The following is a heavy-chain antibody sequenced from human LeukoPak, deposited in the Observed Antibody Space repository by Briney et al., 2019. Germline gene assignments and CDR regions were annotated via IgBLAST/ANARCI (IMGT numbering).Heavy chain of an antibody. CDR1: AFTFSDYS. J-gene: IGHJ4*02. CDR2: ISGRSSTI. Sequence: GGSLRLLCAASAFTFSDYSMNWVRQAPGKGLEWISYISGRSSTIYYADSVRGRFTISRDNAKNSMYLQMNSLRAEDTAVYYCARDRLTSGSYFFDSWGQGTLVTVSS. CDR3: ARDRLTSGSYFFDS. V-gene: IGHV3-48*01. D-gene: IGHD1-26*01.